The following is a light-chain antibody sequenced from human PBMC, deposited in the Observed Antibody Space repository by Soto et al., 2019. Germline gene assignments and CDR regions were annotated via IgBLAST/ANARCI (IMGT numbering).Light chain of an antibody. CDR1: QDISNY. J-gene: IGKJ4*01. CDR3: QQYDNLPLT. V-gene: IGKV1-33*01. Sequence: DIQMTQSPSSLSASVGDRVTITCQASQDISNYLNWYQQKPGKAPKLLIYEASNLETGGPSRFSGSGSGTDFTFTISSLQPEDIATYYCQQYDNLPLTCGGGTKVEIK. CDR2: EAS.